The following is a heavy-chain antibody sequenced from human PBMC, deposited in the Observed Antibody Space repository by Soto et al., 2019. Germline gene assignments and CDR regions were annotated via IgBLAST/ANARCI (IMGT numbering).Heavy chain of an antibody. CDR2: INPSGGSA. V-gene: IGHV1-46*01. CDR1: GYTFTSYS. D-gene: IGHD2-8*01. Sequence: ASVKVSGKASGYTFTSYSMHWVRQAPGQGLEWMGIINPSGGSASYAQKFQGRVTMTRDTSTSTVYMELSRLRSEETAGYDCARDWEVQWCMKFWDQGTLVTVSS. CDR3: ARDWEVQWCMKF. J-gene: IGHJ4*02.